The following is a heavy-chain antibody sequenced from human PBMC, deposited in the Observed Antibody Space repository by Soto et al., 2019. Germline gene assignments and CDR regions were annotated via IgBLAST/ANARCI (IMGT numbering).Heavy chain of an antibody. Sequence: SETLSLTCAVYGGSFSGYYWSWIRQPPGKGLEWIGEINHSGSTNYNPSLKSRVTISVDTSKNQFSLKLSSVTAADTAVYYCARVKGIVAPDYFDYWGQGTLVTVSS. CDR2: INHSGST. V-gene: IGHV4-34*01. D-gene: IGHD1-26*01. CDR1: GGSFSGYY. J-gene: IGHJ4*02. CDR3: ARVKGIVAPDYFDY.